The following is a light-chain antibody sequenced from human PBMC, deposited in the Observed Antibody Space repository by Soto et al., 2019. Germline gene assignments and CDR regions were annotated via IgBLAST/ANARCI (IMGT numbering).Light chain of an antibody. Sequence: EIVLTQSPATLSLSPGESATLSCRASQSVSSFAWYQQKPGQAPRLLIYDESKRATGILARFSGSGSGTDSPLPISRLEPEDFAVYYCLQRNVWLRTFRQGKRLEIK. J-gene: IGKJ5*01. CDR2: DES. CDR1: QSVSS. CDR3: LQRNVWLRT. V-gene: IGKV3-11*01.